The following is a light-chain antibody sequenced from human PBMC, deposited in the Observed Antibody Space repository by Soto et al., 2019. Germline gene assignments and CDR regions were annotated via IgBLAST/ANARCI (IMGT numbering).Light chain of an antibody. CDR2: DAS. CDR1: QSVSSY. V-gene: IGKV3-11*01. Sequence: EIVLTQSPATLSLSPGERATLSCRASQSVSSYLAWYQQKPGQAPRLLIYDASNRATRIPARFSGSGSGTDFTLTIRSLEPEDFAVYDCQQRSNWPPEAFVGGTKVEIK. J-gene: IGKJ4*01. CDR3: QQRSNWPPEA.